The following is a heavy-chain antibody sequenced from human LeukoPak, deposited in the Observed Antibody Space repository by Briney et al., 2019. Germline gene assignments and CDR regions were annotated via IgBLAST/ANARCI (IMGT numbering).Heavy chain of an antibody. Sequence: PSETLSLTCTVSGGSISSGSYYWSWIRQPAGKGLEWIGRIYTSGSTNYNPSLKSRATISVDTSKNQFSLKLSSVTAADTAVYYCARGTTMVREFDYWGQGTLVTVSS. D-gene: IGHD3-10*01. CDR1: GGSISSGSYY. CDR3: ARGTTMVREFDY. J-gene: IGHJ4*02. CDR2: IYTSGST. V-gene: IGHV4-61*02.